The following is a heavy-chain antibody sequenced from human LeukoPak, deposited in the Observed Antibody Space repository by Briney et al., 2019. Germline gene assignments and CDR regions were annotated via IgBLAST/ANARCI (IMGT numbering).Heavy chain of an antibody. V-gene: IGHV3-23*01. Sequence: GASLRLSCVVSGFTFSSHAMNWVRQAPGKGLEWVSSISGSGGSTYYADSVKGRCTISRDNSKNTLYLQMNSLRAEDTAVYYCATYSSGWFNFDYWGQGTLSPSPQ. D-gene: IGHD6-19*01. CDR2: ISGSGGST. CDR1: GFTFSSHA. CDR3: ATYSSGWFNFDY. J-gene: IGHJ4*02.